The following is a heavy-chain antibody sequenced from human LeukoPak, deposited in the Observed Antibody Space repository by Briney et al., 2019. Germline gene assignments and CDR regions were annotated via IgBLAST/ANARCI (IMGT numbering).Heavy chain of an antibody. V-gene: IGHV3-30*02. CDR3: AKDGTSYYYIYY. CDR1: GFTFNNYG. Sequence: GSLRLSCAASGFTFNNYGMHWVRQAPGKGLEWLAFIRYDGSNTYYADSVKGRFTVSRDDSKNTLYLQMNSLRGDDTAVYYCAKDGTSYYYIYYWGQGTLVTVSS. CDR2: IRYDGSNT. J-gene: IGHJ4*02. D-gene: IGHD2/OR15-2a*01.